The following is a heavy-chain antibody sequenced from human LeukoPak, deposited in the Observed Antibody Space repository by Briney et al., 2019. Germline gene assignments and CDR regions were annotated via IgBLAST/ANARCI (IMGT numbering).Heavy chain of an antibody. Sequence: SETLSLTCTVSGGSISSYYWSWIRQPPGKGLEWIGYIYYSGSTNYNPSLKSRVTISVDTSKNQFSLKLSSVTAADTAVYYCARAGSYSSGWYGLDYWGQGTLVTVSS. CDR3: ARAGSYSSGWYGLDY. J-gene: IGHJ4*02. D-gene: IGHD6-19*01. CDR1: GGSISSYY. V-gene: IGHV4-59*12. CDR2: IYYSGST.